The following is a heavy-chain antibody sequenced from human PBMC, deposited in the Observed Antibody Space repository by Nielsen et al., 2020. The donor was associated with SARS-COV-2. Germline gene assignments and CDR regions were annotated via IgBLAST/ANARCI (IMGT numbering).Heavy chain of an antibody. D-gene: IGHD6-19*01. V-gene: IGHV1-18*04. Sequence: ASVKVSCKASGYTFTDYYIHWVRQAPGQGLEWMGWISVYSGLTNYAQRLQGRVTVAADKSTSTAYMELGSLRSDDTAVYYCASRHRSGWYFFDSWGQGTLVTVSS. CDR2: ISVYSGLT. CDR3: ASRHRSGWYFFDS. J-gene: IGHJ4*02. CDR1: GYTFTDYY.